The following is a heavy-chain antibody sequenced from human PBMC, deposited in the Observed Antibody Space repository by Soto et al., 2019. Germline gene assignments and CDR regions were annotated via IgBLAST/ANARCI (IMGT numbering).Heavy chain of an antibody. Sequence: QVQLVQSGAEVKKPGSSVRVSCKASGGTPSNSAFSWVRQAPGQGLEWMGGIIPVFGIVKYAQNLEGRVTITADESTNTAYMELSSPRYEYRAVYYCASGRIVVVGSRAYYGMDVWGQGTTVTVSS. CDR3: ASGRIVVVGSRAYYGMDV. J-gene: IGHJ6*02. CDR1: GGTPSNSA. V-gene: IGHV1-69*01. D-gene: IGHD6-19*01. CDR2: IIPVFGIV.